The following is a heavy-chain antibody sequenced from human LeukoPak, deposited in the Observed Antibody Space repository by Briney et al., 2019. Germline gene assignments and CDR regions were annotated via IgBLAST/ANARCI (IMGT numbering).Heavy chain of an antibody. CDR1: GGSISSSSYY. CDR2: IYYSGST. J-gene: IGHJ5*02. D-gene: IGHD3-10*01. Sequence: SETLSLTCTASGGSISSSSYYWGWIRQPPGKGLEWIGSIYYSGSTYYNPSLKSRVTISVDTSKNQFSLKLSSVTAADTAVYCCASSVWFGEESWFDPWGQGTLVTVSS. CDR3: ASSVWFGEESWFDP. V-gene: IGHV4-39*01.